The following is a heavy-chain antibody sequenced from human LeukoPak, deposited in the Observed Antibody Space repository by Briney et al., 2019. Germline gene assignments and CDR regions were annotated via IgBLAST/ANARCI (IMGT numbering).Heavy chain of an antibody. D-gene: IGHD3-16*02. Sequence: SETLSLTCTVSGGSISSYYWSWIRQPPAKGLEWIGYIYYSGSTDYNPSLKSRVTISVDTSKNQFSLKLSSVTAADTAVYYCARSPANYDYVWGSYRRPYYFDYWGQGTLVTVSS. V-gene: IGHV4-59*01. CDR1: GGSISSYY. J-gene: IGHJ4*02. CDR3: ARSPANYDYVWGSYRRPYYFDY. CDR2: IYYSGST.